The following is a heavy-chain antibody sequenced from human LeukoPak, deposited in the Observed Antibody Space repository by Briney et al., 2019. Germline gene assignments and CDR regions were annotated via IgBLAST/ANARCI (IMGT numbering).Heavy chain of an antibody. D-gene: IGHD3-10*01. Sequence: SQTLSLTCAISGDSVSSNSAAWIWIRQSPSRGLEWLGRTYYRPKWNNNYAISVKSRITINPDTSKNQFSLQLNSVTPEDTGVYYCARARGYFDLWGRGTLVTVSS. CDR1: GDSVSSNSAA. CDR2: TYYRPKWNN. V-gene: IGHV6-1*01. J-gene: IGHJ2*01. CDR3: ARARGYFDL.